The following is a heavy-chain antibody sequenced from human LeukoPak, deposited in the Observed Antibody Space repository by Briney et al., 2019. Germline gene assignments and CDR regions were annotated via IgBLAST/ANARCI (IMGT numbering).Heavy chain of an antibody. CDR1: GFSLSTSGVS. Sequence: LVNPTQTLTLTCTFSGFSLSTSGVSVGWIRQPPGKALEWIGYIYHSGSTYYNPSLKSRVTISVDRSKNQFSLKLSSVTAADTAVYYCARSMIVVKSAFDIWGQGTMVTVSS. D-gene: IGHD3-22*01. V-gene: IGHV4-30-2*01. CDR3: ARSMIVVKSAFDI. J-gene: IGHJ3*02. CDR2: IYHSGST.